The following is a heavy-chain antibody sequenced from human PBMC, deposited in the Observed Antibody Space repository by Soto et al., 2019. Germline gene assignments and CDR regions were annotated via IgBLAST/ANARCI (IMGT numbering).Heavy chain of an antibody. Sequence: ASVKVSCKASGFDFGSFGIQFLRQTRGRGLEWIGWIVVASGRTNYARQFQGRVAFSRDMSSTTAYMDLYDLKSDDAAVYYCARANSGDDDEFDYWGQGTPVTVSS. CDR3: ARANSGDDDEFDY. CDR1: GFDFGSFG. V-gene: IGHV1-58*02. D-gene: IGHD5-12*01. J-gene: IGHJ4*02. CDR2: IVVASGRT.